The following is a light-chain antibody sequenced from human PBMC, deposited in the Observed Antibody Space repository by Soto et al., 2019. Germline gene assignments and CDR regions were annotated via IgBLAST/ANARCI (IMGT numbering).Light chain of an antibody. Sequence: AIRMTQSPSSLSASPGDRVTITCRASQGTSSYLAWYQQKPGKAPKLLIYAASTLQSGVPSRFSGSGSGTDFTLTISCLQSEDFATYYCQQYYSYPATFGGGTKVDIK. CDR3: QQYYSYPAT. CDR1: QGTSSY. V-gene: IGKV1-8*01. CDR2: AAS. J-gene: IGKJ4*01.